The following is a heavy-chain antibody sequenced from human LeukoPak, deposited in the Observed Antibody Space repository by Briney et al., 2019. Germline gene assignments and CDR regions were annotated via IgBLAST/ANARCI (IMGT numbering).Heavy chain of an antibody. CDR2: MSFNGFSK. Sequence: GRSLRLSCAASGIAFSNSIMHWVRQAPGKGLEWASAMSFNGFSKYYADSLKGRLSISRDDSKSTVYLQINSLRPEDTAVYYCAREGHTSGYCGTFDVWGQGTTVAVSS. CDR1: GIAFSNSI. J-gene: IGHJ3*01. CDR3: AREGHTSGYCGTFDV. V-gene: IGHV3-30*04. D-gene: IGHD3-22*01.